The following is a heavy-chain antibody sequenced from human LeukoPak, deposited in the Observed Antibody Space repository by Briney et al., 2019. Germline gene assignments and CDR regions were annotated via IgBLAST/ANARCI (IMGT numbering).Heavy chain of an antibody. Sequence: PGGSLRLSCAASGFTVSSNYMSWVRQAPGKGLEWVSVIYSGGSTYYADSVKGIFTISRDNSKNTLYLQMNSLRAEDTAVYYCARAAYYYDSSGYLWYFDLWGRGTLVTVSS. CDR1: GFTVSSNY. CDR2: IYSGGST. V-gene: IGHV3-66*01. J-gene: IGHJ2*01. D-gene: IGHD3-22*01. CDR3: ARAAYYYDSSGYLWYFDL.